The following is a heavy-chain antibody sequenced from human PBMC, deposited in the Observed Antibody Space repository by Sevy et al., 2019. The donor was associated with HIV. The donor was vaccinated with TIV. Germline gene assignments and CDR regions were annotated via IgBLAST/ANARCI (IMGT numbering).Heavy chain of an antibody. D-gene: IGHD2-2*01. CDR3: ARPVTRYCSSTSCPFDP. Sequence: GGSLRLSRAASGFTFSSYWMSWVRQAPGKGLEWVANIKQDGSEKYYVDSVKGRFTISRDNAKNSLYLQMNSLRAEDTAVYYCARPVTRYCSSTSCPFDPWGQGTLVTVSS. V-gene: IGHV3-7*01. CDR2: IKQDGSEK. CDR1: GFTFSSYW. J-gene: IGHJ5*02.